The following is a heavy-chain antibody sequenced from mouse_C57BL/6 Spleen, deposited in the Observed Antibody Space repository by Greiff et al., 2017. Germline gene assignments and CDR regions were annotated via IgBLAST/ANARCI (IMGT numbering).Heavy chain of an antibody. V-gene: IGHV1-64*01. D-gene: IGHD2-5*01. Sequence: VQLKQPGAELVKPGASVKLSCKASGYTFTSYWMHWVKQRPGQGLEWIGMIHPNSGSTNYNEKFKSKATLTVDKSSSTAYMQLSSLTSEDSAVYYCARSSYYSNYSFAYWGQGTLVTVSA. CDR2: IHPNSGST. CDR3: ARSSYYSNYSFAY. CDR1: GYTFTSYW. J-gene: IGHJ3*01.